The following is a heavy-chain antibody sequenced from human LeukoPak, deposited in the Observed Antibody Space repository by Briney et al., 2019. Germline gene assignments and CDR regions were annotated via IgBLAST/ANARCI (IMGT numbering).Heavy chain of an antibody. D-gene: IGHD1-26*01. CDR3: ARDPPKPPQRGGLMDV. Sequence: PGGSLRLSCAASGFTFSSYSMNWVRQAPGKGLEWVSYISSSSSTIYYADSVKGRFTISRDNAKNSLYLQMNSLRAEDTAVYYCARDPPKPPQRGGLMDVWGQGTTVTVSS. J-gene: IGHJ6*02. CDR1: GFTFSSYS. V-gene: IGHV3-48*04. CDR2: ISSSSSTI.